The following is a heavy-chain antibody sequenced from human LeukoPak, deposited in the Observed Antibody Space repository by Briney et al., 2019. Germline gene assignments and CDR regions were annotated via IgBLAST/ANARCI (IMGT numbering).Heavy chain of an antibody. Sequence: GGSLRLSCAASGFTFSSYAMSWVSQAPGKGLEWVSGISGSGDNTYYADSVKGRFTISRDNSKNTLYVQVNSLGTEDTAAYYCAKGSYYDSSGSFYFDYWGQGTPVTVSS. V-gene: IGHV3-23*01. CDR1: GFTFSSYA. D-gene: IGHD3-22*01. J-gene: IGHJ4*02. CDR3: AKGSYYDSSGSFYFDY. CDR2: ISGSGDNT.